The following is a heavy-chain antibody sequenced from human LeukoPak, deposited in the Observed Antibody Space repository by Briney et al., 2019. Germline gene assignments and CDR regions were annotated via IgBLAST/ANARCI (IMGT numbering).Heavy chain of an antibody. D-gene: IGHD3-9*01. CDR2: ISGSGGST. V-gene: IGHV3-23*01. J-gene: IGHJ4*02. Sequence: GGSLGLSCAASGFTFSSYAMSWVRQAPGKGLEWVSAISGSGGSTYYADSVKGRFTISRDNSKNTLYLQMNSLRAEDTAVYYCAKGGYFDWLTNPDFDYWGQGTLVTVSS. CDR3: AKGGYFDWLTNPDFDY. CDR1: GFTFSSYA.